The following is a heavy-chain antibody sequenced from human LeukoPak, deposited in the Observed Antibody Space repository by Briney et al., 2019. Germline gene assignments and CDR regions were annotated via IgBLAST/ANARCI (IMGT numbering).Heavy chain of an antibody. Sequence: GRSLRPSCAASGFAFGTDWMTWVRQAPGKGLEWVAKIKIDGTEKRYADSVNGPSTISRDNAKNSLYLQMSSLRAEHTAVYYCARRVVGGTDYFAYWGQGTLVTVSS. CDR1: GFAFGTDW. V-gene: IGHV3-7*01. CDR2: IKIDGTEK. D-gene: IGHD1-26*01. J-gene: IGHJ4*02. CDR3: ARRVVGGTDYFAY.